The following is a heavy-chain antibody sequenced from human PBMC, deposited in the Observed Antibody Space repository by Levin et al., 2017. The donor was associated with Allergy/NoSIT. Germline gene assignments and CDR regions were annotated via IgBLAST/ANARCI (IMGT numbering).Heavy chain of an antibody. CDR2: IYPGDSDT. CDR1: GYSFTSYW. J-gene: IGHJ5*02. Sequence: GESLKISCKGSGYSFTSYWIGWVRQMPGKGLEWMGIIYPGDSDTRYSPSFQGQVTISADKSISTAYLQWSSLKASDTAMYYCARPYLYSSGWYWFDPWGQGTLVTVSS. V-gene: IGHV5-51*01. CDR3: ARPYLYSSGWYWFDP. D-gene: IGHD6-19*01.